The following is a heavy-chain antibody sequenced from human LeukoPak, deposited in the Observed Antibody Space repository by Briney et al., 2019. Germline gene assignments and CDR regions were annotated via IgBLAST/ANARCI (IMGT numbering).Heavy chain of an antibody. Sequence: ETLSLTCTVSGGSISSYYWSWVRQAPGKGLEWVSNISGSGSGGSTYYADSVKGRFTISRDNFKNTLRLQMNSLRAEDTAIYYCANARGYMDVWGKGTTVTISS. D-gene: IGHD3-10*01. J-gene: IGHJ6*03. CDR2: ISGSGSGGST. CDR3: ANARGYMDV. CDR1: GGSISSYY. V-gene: IGHV3-23*01.